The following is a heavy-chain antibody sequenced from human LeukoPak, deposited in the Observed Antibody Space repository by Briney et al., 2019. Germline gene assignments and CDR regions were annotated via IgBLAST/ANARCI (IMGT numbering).Heavy chain of an antibody. CDR2: IIGGAGGT. D-gene: IGHD2-2*01. Sequence: GGSLRLSCAASGFSFSSHGMSWVRQAPGRGLEWVSGIIGGAGGTYYADSVKGRFTISRDNAKNTLYLQMNSLRAEDTAVYYCAHGSMYQLDYWGQGTLVTVSS. CDR1: GFSFSSHG. V-gene: IGHV3-23*01. J-gene: IGHJ4*02. CDR3: AHGSMYQLDY.